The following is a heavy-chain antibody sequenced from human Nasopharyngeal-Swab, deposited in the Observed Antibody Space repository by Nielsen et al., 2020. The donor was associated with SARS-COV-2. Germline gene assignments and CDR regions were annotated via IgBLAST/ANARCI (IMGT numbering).Heavy chain of an antibody. CDR1: GFNFNTSW. Sequence: GESLNISCADPGFNFNTSWLTWVRQAPGKGLEWVANINPDGSEKNYVDSVKGRSTISRDNAESSLYLHMKSLRGDDTAVYYCAHYASAAYWGQGTLVTVSS. D-gene: IGHD2-2*01. CDR2: INPDGSEK. V-gene: IGHV3-7*03. J-gene: IGHJ4*02. CDR3: AHYASAAY.